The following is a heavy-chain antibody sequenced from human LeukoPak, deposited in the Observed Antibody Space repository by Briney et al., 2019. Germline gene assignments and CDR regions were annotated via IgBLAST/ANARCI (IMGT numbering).Heavy chain of an antibody. V-gene: IGHV4-34*01. CDR1: GGSFSGYY. CDR3: ARDLGPKYYFDY. CDR2: INHSGST. Sequence: SETLSLTCAVYGGSFSGYYWSWIRQPPGKGLEWIGEINHSGSTNYNPSLKSRVTTSVDTSKNQFSLKLSSVTAADTAVYYCARDLGPKYYFDYWGQGTLVTVSS. J-gene: IGHJ4*02. D-gene: IGHD7-27*01.